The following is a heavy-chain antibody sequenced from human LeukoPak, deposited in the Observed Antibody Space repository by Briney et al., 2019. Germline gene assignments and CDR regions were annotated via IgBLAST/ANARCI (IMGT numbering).Heavy chain of an antibody. CDR2: ISGSGGST. CDR3: AKDVPMIVVVTSRFDAFDI. Sequence: PGGSLRLSCAASGFTFSNYAMSWVRQAPGKGLEWVSAISGSGGSTYYADSVKGRFTISRDNSKNTLYLQMNSLRAEDTAVYYCAKDVPMIVVVTSRFDAFDIWGQGTMVTVSS. CDR1: GFTFSNYA. V-gene: IGHV3-23*01. D-gene: IGHD3-22*01. J-gene: IGHJ3*02.